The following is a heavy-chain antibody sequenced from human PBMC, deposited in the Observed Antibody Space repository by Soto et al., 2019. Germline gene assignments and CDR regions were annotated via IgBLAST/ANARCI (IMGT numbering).Heavy chain of an antibody. CDR1: GGSISSYY. V-gene: IGHV4-4*07. J-gene: IGHJ5*02. CDR2: IYTSGST. Sequence: SETLSLTCTVSGGSISSYYWSWIRQPAGKGLEWIGRIYTSGSTNYNPSLKSRVTMSVDTSKNQFSLKLSSVTAADTAVYYCARDNELYYDFWSGPPKRWFDHWGQGTLVTVSS. CDR3: ARDNELYYDFWSGPPKRWFDH. D-gene: IGHD3-3*01.